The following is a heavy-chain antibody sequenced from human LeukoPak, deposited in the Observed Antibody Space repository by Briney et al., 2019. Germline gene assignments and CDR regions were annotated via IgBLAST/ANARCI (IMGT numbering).Heavy chain of an antibody. J-gene: IGHJ4*02. CDR2: ITGSADIT. Sequence: GGTLRISCAASGFTFSNYGMNWVRQAPGKGLEWVSGITGSADITYYADSVKGRFTISRDNSKNTLYLQINSLRAEDTAVYFCARDDRWLQFNNWGQGTLVTVSS. V-gene: IGHV3-23*01. D-gene: IGHD5-24*01. CDR3: ARDDRWLQFNN. CDR1: GFTFSNYG.